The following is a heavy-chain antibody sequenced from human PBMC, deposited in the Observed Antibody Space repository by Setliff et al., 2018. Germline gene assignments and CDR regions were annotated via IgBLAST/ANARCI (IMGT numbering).Heavy chain of an antibody. CDR3: ARGAPGWELLSWFDP. D-gene: IGHD1-26*01. CDR1: GYSIRNGYY. J-gene: IGHJ5*02. V-gene: IGHV4-38-2*01. CDR2: IYHGGTT. Sequence: PSETLSLTCGVSGYSIRNGYYWAWIRQPPGKGLEWIGSIYHGGTTYYSPSLKTRVTMSVDPSKNQFSLNLTSVTAADTAVYYCARGAPGWELLSWFDPWGQGTLVTVSS.